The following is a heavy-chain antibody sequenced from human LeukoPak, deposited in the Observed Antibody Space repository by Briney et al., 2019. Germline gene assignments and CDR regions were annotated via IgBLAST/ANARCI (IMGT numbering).Heavy chain of an antibody. J-gene: IGHJ3*02. CDR1: GFTFSSHN. D-gene: IGHD1-26*01. CDR3: AKALYRGDPRPDAFDI. Sequence: GGSLRLSFTASGFTFSSHNMNWVRQAPGKGLEWVSAISASGVSTYSADSVKGRFIISRDNSKNTLYLQMNSLRAEDTAVYYCAKALYRGDPRPDAFDIWGQGTMVTVSS. CDR2: ISASGVST. V-gene: IGHV3-23*01.